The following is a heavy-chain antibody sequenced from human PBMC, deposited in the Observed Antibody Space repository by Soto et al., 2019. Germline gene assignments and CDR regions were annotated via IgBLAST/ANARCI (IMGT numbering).Heavy chain of an antibody. Sequence: PGGSLRLSCAASGFTFSSYSVNWVRQAPGKGLEWVSYISSSGSTIYYADYVKGRFTISRDNAKNSLYLQMKSLRVEDTAVYYCAREGSIDYLNWFDPWGQGTLVTVSS. CDR3: AREGSIDYLNWFDP. J-gene: IGHJ5*02. CDR2: ISSSGSTI. D-gene: IGHD3-22*01. CDR1: GFTFSSYS. V-gene: IGHV3-48*01.